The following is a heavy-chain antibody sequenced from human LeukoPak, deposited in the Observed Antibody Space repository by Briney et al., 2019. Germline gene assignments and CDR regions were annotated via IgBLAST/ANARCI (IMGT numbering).Heavy chain of an antibody. CDR1: GGSFSGYY. D-gene: IGHD3-16*01. CDR3: ARAYYDYVWGSYDAFDI. V-gene: IGHV4-34*01. Sequence: SETLSLTCAVYGGSFSGYYWSWIRQPPGKGLEWIGEINHSGSTNYNPSLKSRVTISVDTSKNQFSLKLSSVTAADTAVYYCARAYYDYVWGSYDAFDIWGQGTMVTVSS. J-gene: IGHJ3*02. CDR2: INHSGST.